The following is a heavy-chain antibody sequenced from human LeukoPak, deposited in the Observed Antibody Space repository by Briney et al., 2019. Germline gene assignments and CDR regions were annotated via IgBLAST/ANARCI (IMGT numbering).Heavy chain of an antibody. Sequence: ASETLSLTCTVSGYSISSGFYWGWIRQPPGQGLECIGSIYHSGSTYYNPSLKSRVTISVDTSKNQFSLNLSSVTAADTAMYYCARAVGTSRNFFDYWGQGTLVTVSS. CDR1: GYSISSGFY. D-gene: IGHD4-23*01. V-gene: IGHV4-38-2*02. CDR3: ARAVGTSRNFFDY. J-gene: IGHJ4*02. CDR2: IYHSGST.